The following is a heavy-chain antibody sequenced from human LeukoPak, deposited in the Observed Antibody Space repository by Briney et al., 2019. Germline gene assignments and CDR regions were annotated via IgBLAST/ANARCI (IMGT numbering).Heavy chain of an antibody. CDR3: ARSPITMIVVVIDY. Sequence: ASVKVSCKASGYTFTGYYMHWVRQAPGQGLEGMGWINPNSGGTNYAQKFQGRVTMTRDTPISTAYMELSRLRSDDTAVYYCARSPITMIVVVIDYWGQGTLVTVSS. D-gene: IGHD3-22*01. J-gene: IGHJ4*02. CDR1: GYTFTGYY. V-gene: IGHV1-2*02. CDR2: INPNSGGT.